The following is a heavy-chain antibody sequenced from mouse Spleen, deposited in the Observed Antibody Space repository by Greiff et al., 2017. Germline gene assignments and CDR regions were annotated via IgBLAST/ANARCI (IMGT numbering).Heavy chain of an antibody. CDR3: ARGSIDDYDVAY. Sequence: VQLQQPGAELVMPGASVKLSCKASGYTFTSYWMHWVKQRPGQGLEWIGEIDPSDSYTNYNQKFKGKATLTVDKSSSTAYMQLSSLTSEDSAVYYCARGSIDDYDVAYWGQGTLVTVSA. CDR1: GYTFTSYW. D-gene: IGHD2-4*01. CDR2: IDPSDSYT. J-gene: IGHJ3*01. V-gene: IGHV1-69*01.